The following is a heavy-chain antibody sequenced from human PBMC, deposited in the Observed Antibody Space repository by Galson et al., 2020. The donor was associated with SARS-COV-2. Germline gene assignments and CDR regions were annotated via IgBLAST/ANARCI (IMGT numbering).Heavy chain of an antibody. J-gene: IGHJ4*02. Sequence: GGSLRLTCAASGFSLSSYEMNWVRQAPGKGLEWVSYISRTGSTIYYADSVKGRFTISRDNAKNSLDLQMNSLRAEDTARYYCARERLGAVARTVDYWGQGTLGSVAS. CDR3: ARERLGAVARTVDY. V-gene: IGHV3-48*03. CDR2: ISRTGSTI. D-gene: IGHD6-19*01. CDR1: GFSLSSYE.